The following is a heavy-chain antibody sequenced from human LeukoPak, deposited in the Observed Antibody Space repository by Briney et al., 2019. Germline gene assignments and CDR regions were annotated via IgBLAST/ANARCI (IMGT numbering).Heavy chain of an antibody. V-gene: IGHV6-1*01. CDR3: ANDLSRSYYYGSGRHYYYYYMDV. CDR1: GDSVSSNSAA. D-gene: IGHD3-10*01. J-gene: IGHJ6*03. CDR2: TYYRPKWYN. Sequence: SQTLSLTCAISGDSVSSNSAAWNWIRQSPSRGLEWLGRTYYRPKWYNDYAVSVKSRITINPDTSKNQFSLQLNSVTPADTDVYYCANDLSRSYYYGSGRHYYYYYMDVWGKGTTVTVSS.